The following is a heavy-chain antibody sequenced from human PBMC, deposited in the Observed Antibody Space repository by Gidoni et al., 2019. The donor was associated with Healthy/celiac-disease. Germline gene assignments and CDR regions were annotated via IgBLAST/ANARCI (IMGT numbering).Heavy chain of an antibody. V-gene: IGHV3-15*01. CDR2: IKSKTDGGTT. Sequence: EVQLVESGGGLVKPGGSFSFSCAASGFTLRTAWMSWVRQAPGKGLEWVGRIKSKTDGGTTDYAAPVKGRFTISRDDSKNTLYLQMNSLKTEDTAVYYCTQTTVVNYFYYGMDVWGQGTTVTVSS. CDR1: GFTLRTAW. J-gene: IGHJ6*02. D-gene: IGHD4-17*01. CDR3: TQTTVVNYFYYGMDV.